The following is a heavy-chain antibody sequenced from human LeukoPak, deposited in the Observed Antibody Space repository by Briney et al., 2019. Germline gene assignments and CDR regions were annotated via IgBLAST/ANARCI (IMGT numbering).Heavy chain of an antibody. CDR2: ISTRSSYL. Sequence: GGSLRLSCAASGFTFPTYAMQWVRQAPGKGLQWVSSISTRSSYLYYADSVKGRFTISRDDAKNSLYLQMNSLRAEDTAVYYCAREILLWATITNSNPIDYWGQGTLVTVSS. CDR3: AREILLWATITNSNPIDY. J-gene: IGHJ4*02. V-gene: IGHV3-21*01. D-gene: IGHD5-24*01. CDR1: GFTFPTYA.